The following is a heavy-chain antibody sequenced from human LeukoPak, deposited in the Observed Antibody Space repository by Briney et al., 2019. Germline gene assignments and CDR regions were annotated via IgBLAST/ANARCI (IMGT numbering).Heavy chain of an antibody. CDR2: ISSTSTYI. J-gene: IGHJ4*02. Sequence: GVLRLSCAASGFTFSSFNMSWVRQAPGKGLEWVSSISSTSTYIYDADSVKGRFTISRDNAKNSLYLQMNSLRAEDTAVYYCARVSYSSGWFFDYWGQGTLVTVPS. V-gene: IGHV3-21*01. CDR1: GFTFSSFN. CDR3: ARVSYSSGWFFDY. D-gene: IGHD6-19*01.